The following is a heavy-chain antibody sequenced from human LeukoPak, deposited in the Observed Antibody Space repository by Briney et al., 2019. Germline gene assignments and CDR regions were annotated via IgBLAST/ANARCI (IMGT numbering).Heavy chain of an antibody. J-gene: IGHJ4*02. V-gene: IGHV3-21*01. D-gene: IGHD3-10*01. Sequence: GGSLRLSCAASGFTFTSYTMNWLRRAPGKGLEWVSSITSTSSYIYYTDSVRGRFTISRDNAKNSLFLQMNSLRVEDTAVYYCARDRQAEWFGELLNWGQGTLVTVSS. CDR2: ITSTSSYI. CDR1: GFTFTSYT. CDR3: ARDRQAEWFGELLN.